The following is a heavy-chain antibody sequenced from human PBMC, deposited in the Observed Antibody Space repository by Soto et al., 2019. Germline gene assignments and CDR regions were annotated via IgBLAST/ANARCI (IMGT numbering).Heavy chain of an antibody. J-gene: IGHJ6*03. CDR1: GFTFSSYA. V-gene: IGHV3-23*01. CDR3: AKPADTPTDPHIVVVPAAMRHYYYMDV. Sequence: PGGSLRLSCAASGFTFSSYAMSWVRQAPGKGLEWVSAISGSGGSTYYADSVKGRFTISRDNSKNTLYLQMNSLRAEDTAVYYCAKPADTPTDPHIVVVPAAMRHYYYMDVWGKGTTVTVSS. D-gene: IGHD2-2*01. CDR2: ISGSGGST.